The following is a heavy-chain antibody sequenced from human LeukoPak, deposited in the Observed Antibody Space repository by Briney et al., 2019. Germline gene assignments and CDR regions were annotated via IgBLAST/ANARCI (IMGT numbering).Heavy chain of an antibody. D-gene: IGHD1-26*01. Sequence: PGGSLRLSCTASGFTFSPYTMNWVRQAPGRGLEWVSYISSSRSRETMYYADSVKGRFTISRDNAKQSLYLHMNSLRDEDTALYYCARGRPGVYSGSYYIFDYWGQGTLVTVSS. J-gene: IGHJ4*02. CDR3: ARGRPGVYSGSYYIFDY. CDR1: GFTFSPYT. CDR2: ISSSRSRETM. V-gene: IGHV3-48*02.